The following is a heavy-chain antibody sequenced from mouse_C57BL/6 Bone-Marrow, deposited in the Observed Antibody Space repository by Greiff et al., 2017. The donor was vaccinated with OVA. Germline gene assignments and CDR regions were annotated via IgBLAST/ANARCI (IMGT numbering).Heavy chain of an antibody. J-gene: IGHJ3*01. Sequence: VQLQQSGPELVKPGASVKISCKASGYTFTDYYMNWVKQSHGKSLEWIGDINPNNGGTSYNQKFKGKATLPVDKSSSTAYMELRSLTSEDSAVYYGARKGAQATFWFAYWGQGTLVTVSA. V-gene: IGHV1-26*01. D-gene: IGHD3-2*02. CDR1: GYTFTDYY. CDR2: INPNNGGT. CDR3: ARKGAQATFWFAY.